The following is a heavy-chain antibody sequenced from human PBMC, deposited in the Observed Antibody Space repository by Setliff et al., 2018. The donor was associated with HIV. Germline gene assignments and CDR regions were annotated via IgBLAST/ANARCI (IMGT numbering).Heavy chain of an antibody. CDR3: AKTQTVITVYGPFDS. CDR1: GFNFRGYN. Sequence: PGGSLRLSCAVSGFNFRGYNMNWVRQAPGKGLEWVSVISGSGDITYYRESVKGRFTVSRDNSNNTVYLQMNSLRAEDTAMYYCAKTQTVITVYGPFDSWGQGTPVTVSS. J-gene: IGHJ4*02. V-gene: IGHV3-23*01. D-gene: IGHD4-4*01. CDR2: ISGSGDIT.